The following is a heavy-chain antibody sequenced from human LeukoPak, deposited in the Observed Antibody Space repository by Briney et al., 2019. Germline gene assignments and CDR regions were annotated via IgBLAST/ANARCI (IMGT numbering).Heavy chain of an antibody. CDR1: GGSISSYY. CDR3: ARYLLSSLGKWFDP. J-gene: IGHJ5*02. CDR2: IYYSGST. D-gene: IGHD2-21*01. V-gene: IGHV4-59*08. Sequence: SETLSLTCTVSGGSISSYYWSWIRQPPGKGLEWIGYIYYSGSTNYNPSLKSRVTISVDTSKNQFSLKLSSVTAADTAVYYCARYLLSSLGKWFDPWGPGTLVTVSS.